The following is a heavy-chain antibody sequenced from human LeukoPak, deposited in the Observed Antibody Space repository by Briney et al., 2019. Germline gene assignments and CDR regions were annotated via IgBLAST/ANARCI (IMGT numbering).Heavy chain of an antibody. Sequence: GGSLRLSCAASGFPFSIYGMHWVRQAPGKGLEWVAIITFDGNSKSYADSAKGRFTVSRDNSKNTLYLQMSSLRTEDTAVYYCAKDLSYGSYSFDSWGQGALVTVSS. J-gene: IGHJ4*02. D-gene: IGHD3-10*01. CDR3: AKDLSYGSYSFDS. CDR2: ITFDGNSK. CDR1: GFPFSIYG. V-gene: IGHV3-30*18.